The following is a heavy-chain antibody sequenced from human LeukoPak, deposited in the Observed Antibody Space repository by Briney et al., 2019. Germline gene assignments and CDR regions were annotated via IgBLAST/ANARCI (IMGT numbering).Heavy chain of an antibody. J-gene: IGHJ5*02. V-gene: IGHV3-48*01. D-gene: IGHD4-17*01. CDR1: GFTFSSYS. CDR3: ANGDYVGP. CDR2: ISGSSSTI. Sequence: PGGSLRLSCAASGFTFSSYSMNWVRQAPGKGLEWVSYISGSSSTIYYADSVKGRFTISRDNAKNSLYLQMNSLRAEDTAVYYCANGDYVGPWGQGTLVTVSS.